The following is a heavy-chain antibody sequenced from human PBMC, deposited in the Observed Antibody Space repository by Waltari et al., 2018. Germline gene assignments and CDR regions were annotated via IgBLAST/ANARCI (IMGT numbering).Heavy chain of an antibody. V-gene: IGHV3-74*01. CDR3: ARVATKTYSSPVPGRPYYYGMDV. J-gene: IGHJ6*02. Sequence: EQQLVESGGVLAQPGESLRLSCAASGFTFSRYWLAWVRQAPRKGLVWVSRINSDGSSTTYADSVKGRFTISRDNGKNTLYVQMNRLRAEDTAVYYCARVATKTYSSPVPGRPYYYGMDVWGQGTTVTVSS. CDR2: INSDGSST. CDR1: GFTFSRYW. D-gene: IGHD6-19*01.